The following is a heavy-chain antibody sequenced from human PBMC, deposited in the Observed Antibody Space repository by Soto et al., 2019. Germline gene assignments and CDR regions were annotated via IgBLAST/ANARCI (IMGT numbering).Heavy chain of an antibody. CDR1: GGSISIGGYY. CDR3: AREASGYCSSTSCYVWWFDP. CDR2: IYYSGST. D-gene: IGHD2-2*01. Sequence: SETLSLTCTVSGGSISIGGYYWGWIRQHPGKGLEWIGYIYYSGSTYYNPSLKSRVTISVDTSKNQFSLKLSSVTAADTAVYYCAREASGYCSSTSCYVWWFDPWGQGTLVTVSS. V-gene: IGHV4-31*03. J-gene: IGHJ5*02.